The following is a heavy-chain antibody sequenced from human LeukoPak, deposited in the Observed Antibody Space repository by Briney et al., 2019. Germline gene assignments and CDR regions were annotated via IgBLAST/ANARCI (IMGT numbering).Heavy chain of an antibody. CDR2: ISGSGGIT. V-gene: IGHV3-23*01. D-gene: IGHD1-26*01. J-gene: IGHJ4*02. CDR3: AKGWDLRVFDY. Sequence: GGSLRLSCAASGFTFSSYAMSWVRQAPGKGLEWVSGISGSGGITDYADSVKGRLTISRDNSKNTLYLQMNSLRAEDTAVYYCAKGWDLRVFDYWGQGTLVSVSS. CDR1: GFTFSSYA.